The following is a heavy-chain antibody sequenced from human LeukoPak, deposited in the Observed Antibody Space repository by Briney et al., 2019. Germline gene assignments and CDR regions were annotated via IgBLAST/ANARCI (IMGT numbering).Heavy chain of an antibody. Sequence: ASVKVSCKASGYTFTSYDINWVRQATGQGLEWMGWMNPNSGNTGYAQKFQGRVTMTRNTSISTAYMELSSLRSEDTAVYYCARGYRYYDSSGYHSVDYWGQGTLVTVSS. V-gene: IGHV1-8*01. CDR2: MNPNSGNT. J-gene: IGHJ4*02. CDR1: GYTFTSYD. D-gene: IGHD3-22*01. CDR3: ARGYRYYDSSGYHSVDY.